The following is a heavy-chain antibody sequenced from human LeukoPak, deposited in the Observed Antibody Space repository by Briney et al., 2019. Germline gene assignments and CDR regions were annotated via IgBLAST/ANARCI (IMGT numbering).Heavy chain of an antibody. CDR2: MNPNIGNT. CDR1: GSTFTSYD. Sequence: ASVKVSCKASGSTFTSYDIIWVRQATGQGLEWMGWMNPNIGNTGYAQKFQGRVTMTRNTSISTAYMELSSLRSEDTAVYYCARGRSEITMIVVATAAFDIWGQGTMVTVSS. CDR3: ARGRSEITMIVVATAAFDI. J-gene: IGHJ3*02. V-gene: IGHV1-8*01. D-gene: IGHD3-22*01.